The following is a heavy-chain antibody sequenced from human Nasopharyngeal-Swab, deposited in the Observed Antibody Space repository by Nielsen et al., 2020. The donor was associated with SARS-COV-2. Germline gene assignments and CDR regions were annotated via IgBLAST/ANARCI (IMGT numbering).Heavy chain of an antibody. CDR1: GFTFSSYW. CDR3: ARQHFYFQNNYHFYMDV. CDR2: IKQDGSEK. V-gene: IGHV3-7*01. Sequence: GESLKISCAASGFTFSSYWMSWVRQAPGKGLEWVANIKQDGSEKYYVDSVKGRFTISRDNTNNSLVLQMNSLRADDTALYYCARQHFYFQNNYHFYMDVWGRGTTVTVSS. D-gene: IGHD2/OR15-2a*01. J-gene: IGHJ6*03.